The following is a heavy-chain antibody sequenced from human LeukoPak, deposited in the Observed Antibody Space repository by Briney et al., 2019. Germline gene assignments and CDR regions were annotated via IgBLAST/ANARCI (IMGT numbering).Heavy chain of an antibody. J-gene: IGHJ6*02. D-gene: IGHD2-2*01. CDR3: ATTFGLGYCSSTSCEGYYYYGMDV. CDR2: IKQDGSEK. V-gene: IGHV3-7*03. CDR1: GFTFSSYA. Sequence: GGSLRLSCAASGFTFSSYAMSWVRQAPGKGLEWVANIKQDGSEKYYVDSVKGRFTISRDNAKNSLYLQMNSLRAEDTAVYYCATTFGLGYCSSTSCEGYYYYGMDVWGQGTTVTVSS.